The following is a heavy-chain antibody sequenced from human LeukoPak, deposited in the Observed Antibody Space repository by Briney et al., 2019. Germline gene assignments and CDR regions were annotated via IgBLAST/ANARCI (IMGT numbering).Heavy chain of an antibody. J-gene: IGHJ4*02. CDR1: GFTFSDYY. CDR3: AKEGVECSSTSCYVDY. D-gene: IGHD2-2*01. CDR2: ISGSGGST. V-gene: IGHV3-23*01. Sequence: QPGGSLRLSCAASGFTFSDYYMDWVRQAPGKGLEWVSIISGSGGSTYYADSVKGRFTISRDNSKSTLCLQMNSLRAEDTAVYYCAKEGVECSSTSCYVDYWGQGTLVTVSS.